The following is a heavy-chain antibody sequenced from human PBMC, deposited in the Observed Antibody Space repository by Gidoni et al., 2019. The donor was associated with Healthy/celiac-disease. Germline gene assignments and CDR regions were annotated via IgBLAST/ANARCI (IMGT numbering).Heavy chain of an antibody. Sequence: QVQLVQSGAEVKKPGASVKVSCTASGYTFTSYYMHGVRQAPGQGLEWMGIINPRGGSTSDAQKFQGRVTMTRDTSTSTVYMELSSLRSEDTAVYYCARGDKMATERWGQGTLVTVSS. V-gene: IGHV1-46*03. CDR3: ARGDKMATER. J-gene: IGHJ4*02. D-gene: IGHD5-12*01. CDR1: GYTFTSYY. CDR2: INPRGGST.